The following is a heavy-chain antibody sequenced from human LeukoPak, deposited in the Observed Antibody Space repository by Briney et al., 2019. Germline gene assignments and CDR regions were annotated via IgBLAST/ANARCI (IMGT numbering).Heavy chain of an antibody. CDR2: INPNSGGT. Sequence: GAAVKVSCKASGYTFTCYYMHWVRQAPGQGLEWMGWINPNSGGTNYAQKFQGRVTMTRDTSISTAYMELSRLRSDDTAVYYCARGRDYYDSSGYFNWFDPWGQGTLVTVSS. V-gene: IGHV1-2*02. D-gene: IGHD3-22*01. J-gene: IGHJ5*02. CDR3: ARGRDYYDSSGYFNWFDP. CDR1: GYTFTCYY.